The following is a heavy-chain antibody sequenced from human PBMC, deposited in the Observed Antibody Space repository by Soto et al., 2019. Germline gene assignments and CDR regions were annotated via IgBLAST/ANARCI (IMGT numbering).Heavy chain of an antibody. CDR2: KSYDGSSK. V-gene: IGHV3-30*18. CDR1: GFTFSSYG. CDR3: AKAWYYYGLYGMDV. D-gene: IGHD3-10*01. J-gene: IGHJ6*02. Sequence: GGSLRLSCAASGFTFSSYGMHWVRQAPGRGLERVAVKSYDGSSKYYADSVKGRLTISRDNSKNTLYLHMNSLRAEDTAVYYCAKAWYYYGLYGMDVWGQGTTVTVSS.